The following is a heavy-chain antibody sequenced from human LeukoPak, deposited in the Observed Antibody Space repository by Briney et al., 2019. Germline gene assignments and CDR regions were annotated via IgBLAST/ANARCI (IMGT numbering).Heavy chain of an antibody. V-gene: IGHV4-39*01. J-gene: IGHJ4*02. Sequence: SETLSLTCTVSGGSISSSSYYWGWIRQPPGKGLEWIGSIYYSGSTYYNPSLKSRVTISVDTSKNQFSLKLSSVTAADTAVYYCARHCYGSGSYYNAGCFDYWGQGTPGTVSS. CDR1: GGSISSSSYY. CDR2: IYYSGST. D-gene: IGHD3-10*01. CDR3: ARHCYGSGSYYNAGCFDY.